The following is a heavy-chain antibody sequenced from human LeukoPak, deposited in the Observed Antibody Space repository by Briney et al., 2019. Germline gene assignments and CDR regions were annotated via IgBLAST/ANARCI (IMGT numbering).Heavy chain of an antibody. D-gene: IGHD2-15*01. CDR3: ARDPGYCSGGSCYPDAFDI. V-gene: IGHV3-30*02. J-gene: IGHJ3*02. CDR1: GFTFRIYG. CDR2: IRYNGDKE. Sequence: GGSLRLTCVGSGFTFRIYGMHWVRQAPGKGLEWVAFIRYNGDKEDYADSVKGRFTISRDNSKNTVSLQMNSLRPEDTALYYCARDPGYCSGGSCYPDAFDIWGQGTMVTVSS.